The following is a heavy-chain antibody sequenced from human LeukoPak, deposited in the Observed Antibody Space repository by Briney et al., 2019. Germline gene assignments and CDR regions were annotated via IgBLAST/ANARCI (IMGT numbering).Heavy chain of an antibody. Sequence: ASVKVSCKASGYTFTSYAMNWVRQAPGQGLEWMGWIDTNTTNPTYAQGFTGRFVFSLDTSVSTAYLQISSLKAEDTAVYYCARRPVSGEWERPYEFDYWGQGTLVTVSS. V-gene: IGHV7-4-1*02. CDR1: GYTFTSYA. CDR2: IDTNTTNP. J-gene: IGHJ4*02. CDR3: ARRPVSGEWERPYEFDY. D-gene: IGHD1-26*01.